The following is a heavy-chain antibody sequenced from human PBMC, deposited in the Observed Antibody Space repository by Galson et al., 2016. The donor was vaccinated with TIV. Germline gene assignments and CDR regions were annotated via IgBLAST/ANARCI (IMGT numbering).Heavy chain of an antibody. CDR3: ARFLKLGTIDY. V-gene: IGHV3-23*01. CDR1: GFTFGAYA. CDR2: ISSTASTT. D-gene: IGHD7-27*01. J-gene: IGHJ4*02. Sequence: SLRLSCAASGFTFGAYAMNWVRQAPGKGLEWVSTISSTASTTYYADSVKGRFTISRDNSNNTLYLQMDSLRAEDTALYYCARFLKLGTIDYWGQGALVTVSS.